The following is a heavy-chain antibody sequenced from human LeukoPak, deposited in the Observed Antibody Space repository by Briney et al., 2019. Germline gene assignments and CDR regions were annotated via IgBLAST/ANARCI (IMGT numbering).Heavy chain of an antibody. V-gene: IGHV1-18*01. CDR2: ISAYNGNT. CDR3: ARAIYGADEGWFDP. CDR1: GYTFTSYG. Sequence: ASVKVSCKASGYTFTSYGISWVRQAPGQGLEWMGWISAYNGNTNYAQKLQGRVTVTTDTSTSTAYMELRSLRSDDTAVYYCARAIYGADEGWFDPWGQGTLVTVSS. D-gene: IGHD4-17*01. J-gene: IGHJ5*02.